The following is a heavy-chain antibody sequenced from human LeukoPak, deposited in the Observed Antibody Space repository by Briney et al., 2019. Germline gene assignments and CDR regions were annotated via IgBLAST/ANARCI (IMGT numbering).Heavy chain of an antibody. J-gene: IGHJ4*02. CDR3: TSTGDSSTSLGLFDY. V-gene: IGHV3-33*01. Sequence: GGSLRLSCAASGFTFSSYGTHWVRQAPGKGLEWVAVIWYDGSNKYYAGSVKGRFTISRDNSKNRLYLQMNSLRAEDTAVYYWTSTGDSSTSLGLFDYWGQGTLVTVSS. CDR2: IWYDGSNK. CDR1: GFTFSSYG. D-gene: IGHD6-6*01.